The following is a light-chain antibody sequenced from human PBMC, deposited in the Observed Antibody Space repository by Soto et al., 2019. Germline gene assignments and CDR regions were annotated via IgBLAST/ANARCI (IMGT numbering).Light chain of an antibody. J-gene: IGLJ7*01. V-gene: IGLV7-46*01. CDR1: TGAVTSGHY. CDR3: LLSHRGGRGV. CDR2: DTS. Sequence: QAVVTQEPSLTVSPGGTVTLTCGSSTGAVTSGHYPYWFQQKPGQAPRTLIYDTSNKQSWTPARFSGSLRGGKAALTLSGAQPEDEADDDCLLSHRGGRGVFGGGTQLTVL.